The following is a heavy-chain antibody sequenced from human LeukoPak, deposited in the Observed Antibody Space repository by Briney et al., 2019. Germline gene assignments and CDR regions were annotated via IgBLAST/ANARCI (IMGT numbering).Heavy chain of an antibody. CDR2: IYSGGST. V-gene: IGHV3-53*01. J-gene: IGHJ4*02. Sequence: GGSLRLSCAASGFTVSSNYMSWVRQAPGKGLEWVSVIYSGGSTYYADSVKGRFTISRDIAKNSLYLQMSSLTAEDTAVYYCARSAATYYFDYWGQGTLVTVSS. CDR3: ARSAATYYFDY. CDR1: GFTVSSNY. D-gene: IGHD6-25*01.